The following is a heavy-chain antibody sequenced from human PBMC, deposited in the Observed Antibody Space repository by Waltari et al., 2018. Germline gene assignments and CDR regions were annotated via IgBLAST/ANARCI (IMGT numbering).Heavy chain of an antibody. Sequence: QVQMVQAGAEAKNTWTPLKLSCKAPGGSFSSYSFRWIRPATGQGLEWMGGIIPIFGTANYAQKFQGRVTITTDESTSTAYMELSSLRSEDTAVYYCARGYSGRQQLVAGAFDIWGQGTMVTVSS. J-gene: IGHJ3*02. D-gene: IGHD6-13*01. CDR1: GGSFSSYS. CDR3: ARGYSGRQQLVAGAFDI. V-gene: IGHV1-69*05. CDR2: IIPIFGTA.